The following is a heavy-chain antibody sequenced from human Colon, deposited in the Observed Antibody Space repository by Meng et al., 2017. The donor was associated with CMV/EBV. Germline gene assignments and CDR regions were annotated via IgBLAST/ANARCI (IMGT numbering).Heavy chain of an antibody. CDR2: INVKDGNT. J-gene: IGHJ5*02. CDR3: ARSLGYCSSGTCYTNWFDP. V-gene: IGHV1-18*01. D-gene: IGHD2-15*01. CDR1: GYTFNHYG. Sequence: QVQLVQSGAEVKKPGASVMVSCKASGYTFNHYGIAWVRQAPGQGLEWMGWINVKDGNTNYAENFQGRVTMTTDTSTSTAYLDLRSLRSDDTAVYFCARSLGYCSSGTCYTNWFDPGAREPWSPSPQ.